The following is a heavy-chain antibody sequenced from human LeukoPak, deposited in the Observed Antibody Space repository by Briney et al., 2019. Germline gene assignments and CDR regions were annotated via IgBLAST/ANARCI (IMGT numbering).Heavy chain of an antibody. J-gene: IGHJ4*02. CDR2: IWYDGSNK. Sequence: GGSLRLSCAASGFTFSSYGMHWVRQAPGKGLEWVAVIWYDGSNKYYADSVKGRFTISRDNSKNTLHLQMNSLRAEDTAVYYCARDRTGTTHFDYWGQGTLVTVSS. CDR1: GFTFSSYG. CDR3: ARDRTGTTHFDY. D-gene: IGHD1-1*01. V-gene: IGHV3-33*01.